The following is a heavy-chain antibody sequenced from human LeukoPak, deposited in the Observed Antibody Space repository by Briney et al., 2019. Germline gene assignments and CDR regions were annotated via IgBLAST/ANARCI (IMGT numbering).Heavy chain of an antibody. D-gene: IGHD3-10*01. CDR1: DGSISSYY. V-gene: IGHV4-59*01. Sequence: SETLSLTCTVSDGSISSYYWSWIRQPPGKGLEWIGHIYYSGSTDYNPSLKSRVTISVDTSKNQISLKLSSVTAADTAVYYCARVEYYYGSSGMDVWGQGTTVTVSS. J-gene: IGHJ6*02. CDR3: ARVEYYYGSSGMDV. CDR2: IYYSGST.